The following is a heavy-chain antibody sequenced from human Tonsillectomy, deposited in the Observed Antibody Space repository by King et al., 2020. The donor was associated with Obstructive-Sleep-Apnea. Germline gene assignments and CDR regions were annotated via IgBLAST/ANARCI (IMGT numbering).Heavy chain of an antibody. Sequence: QLQESGPGLVKPSETLSLTCTVSGGSISSYFWTWIRQPPGKGLEWIGYIYYSGSTNYNPSLKSRVTISVDTSKSQFSLQLTSVTAADTAVYYCAREPVRSSSSTSFDYWGQGTLVTVSS. D-gene: IGHD6-6*01. CDR3: AREPVRSSSSTSFDY. CDR1: GGSISSYF. J-gene: IGHJ4*02. CDR2: IYYSGST. V-gene: IGHV4-59*01.